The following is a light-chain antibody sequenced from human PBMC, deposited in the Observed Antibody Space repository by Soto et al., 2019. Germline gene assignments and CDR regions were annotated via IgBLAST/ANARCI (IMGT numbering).Light chain of an antibody. V-gene: IGKV1-9*01. J-gene: IGKJ4*01. Sequence: IHLTQSTSSLSASVGHRVTVTCRASEDITNYLAWYQQKVGKAPKLLIYDASTLHSGVPSRFSGSLYGTDFNLTISGLQTEDFATYYCQQLTRYPSTFGGGTKVDIK. CDR1: EDITNY. CDR3: QQLTRYPST. CDR2: DAS.